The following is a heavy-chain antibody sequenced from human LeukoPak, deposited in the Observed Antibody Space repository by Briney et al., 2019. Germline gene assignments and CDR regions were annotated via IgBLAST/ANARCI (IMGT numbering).Heavy chain of an antibody. CDR3: ARDSRVDY. J-gene: IGHJ4*02. CDR2: IKQDGSEK. Sequence: ETLSLTCTVSGGSISSYYWSWVRQAPGKGLEWVANIKQDGSEKYYVDSVKGRFTISRDNAKNSLYLQMNSLRAEDTAVYYCARDSRVDYWGQGTLVTVSS. D-gene: IGHD2-2*01. V-gene: IGHV3-7*01. CDR1: GGSISSYY.